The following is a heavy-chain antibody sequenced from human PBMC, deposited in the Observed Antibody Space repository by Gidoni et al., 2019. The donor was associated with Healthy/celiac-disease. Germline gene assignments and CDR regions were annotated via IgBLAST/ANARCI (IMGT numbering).Heavy chain of an antibody. CDR3: AKDSSMDHYYYYGMDV. J-gene: IGHJ6*02. D-gene: IGHD3-10*01. CDR1: GFTFDDYA. CDR2: ISLNSGSI. V-gene: IGHV3-9*01. Sequence: DVQQVESGGGLVQPGRSLRLSCAASGFTFDDYAMHWVRQAPGTGLEWVSGISLNSGSIGDADSVKGRFTISRDNAKNSLYLQMNSLRAEDTALYYCAKDSSMDHYYYYGMDVWGQGTTVTVSS.